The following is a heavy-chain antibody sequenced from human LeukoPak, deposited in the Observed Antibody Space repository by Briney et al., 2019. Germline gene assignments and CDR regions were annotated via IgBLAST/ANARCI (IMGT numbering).Heavy chain of an antibody. CDR1: GGTFSSYA. J-gene: IGHJ6*02. CDR2: IIPILGIA. V-gene: IGHV1-69*04. D-gene: IGHD2-21*01. CDR3: ARVATIAFAYYYGMDV. Sequence: SVKVSCKASGGTFSSYAISWVRQAPGQGLEWMGRIIPILGIANYAQKFQGRVTITADNSTSTAYMELSSLSSEDTAVYYCARVATIAFAYYYGMDVWGQGTTVTVSS.